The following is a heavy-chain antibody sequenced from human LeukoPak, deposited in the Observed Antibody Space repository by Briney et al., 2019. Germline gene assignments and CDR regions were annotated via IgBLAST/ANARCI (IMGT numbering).Heavy chain of an antibody. CDR3: ARVAYTYGNSQGFDY. CDR1: GLTVSSNY. CDR2: IYSSGDT. J-gene: IGHJ4*02. V-gene: IGHV3-66*01. Sequence: GGSLRLSCVASGLTVSSNYMSWVRQAPGKGLEWVSVIYSSGDTYYADSVKGRFTISRDSSKNTLYLQMDSLRAEDTAVFYCARVAYTYGNSQGFDYWGQGTLVTVSS. D-gene: IGHD4-23*01.